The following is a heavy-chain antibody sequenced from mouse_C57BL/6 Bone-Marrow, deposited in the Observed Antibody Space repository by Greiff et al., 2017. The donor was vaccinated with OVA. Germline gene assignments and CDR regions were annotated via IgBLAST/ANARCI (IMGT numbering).Heavy chain of an antibody. V-gene: IGHV1-69*01. J-gene: IGHJ4*01. D-gene: IGHD6-2*01. CDR1: GYTFTSYW. CDR3: AVSFYAMDY. CDR2: IDPSDSYT. Sequence: QVQLQQPGAELVMPGASVKLSCKASGYTFTSYWMHWVKQRPGQGLEWIGEIDPSDSYTNYNQKFKGQSTLTVDKSSSTAYMQLSSLTAEDSAVYYCAVSFYAMDYWGQGTAVTVSS.